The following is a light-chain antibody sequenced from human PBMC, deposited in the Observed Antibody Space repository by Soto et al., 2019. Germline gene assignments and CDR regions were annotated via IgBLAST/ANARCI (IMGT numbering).Light chain of an antibody. J-gene: IGLJ1*01. CDR3: CSYVSSSTYV. CDR1: SSDVGSGSHNL. Sequence: QSALTQPASVSGSPGQSITIPCTGTSSDVGSGSHNLVSWYQQRPGKAPKRMIYEGTKRPTGVSNRFSGSKSGITASLTTSGLPAEDEADYYCCSYVSSSTYVFGTGTKLTVL. CDR2: EGT. V-gene: IGLV2-23*01.